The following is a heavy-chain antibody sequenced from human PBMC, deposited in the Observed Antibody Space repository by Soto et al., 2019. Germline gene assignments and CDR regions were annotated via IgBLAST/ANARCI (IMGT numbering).Heavy chain of an antibody. Sequence: SVKVSCKASGCTFTSYGISWVRQAPGQGLEWMGWISAYNGNTNYAQKLQGRVTMTTDTSTSTAYMELRSLRSDDTAVYYCARRISGWYYFDYWGQGTLVTVSS. J-gene: IGHJ4*02. V-gene: IGHV1-18*01. CDR3: ARRISGWYYFDY. D-gene: IGHD6-19*01. CDR2: ISAYNGNT. CDR1: GCTFTSYG.